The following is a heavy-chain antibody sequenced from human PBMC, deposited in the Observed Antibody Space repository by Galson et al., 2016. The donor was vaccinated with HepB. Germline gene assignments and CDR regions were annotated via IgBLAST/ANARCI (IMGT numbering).Heavy chain of an antibody. CDR2: IKQDGSEK. J-gene: IGHJ4*02. Sequence: SLRLSCAASGFTFSSFWMSWVRQAPGKGLEWVANIKQDGSEKSYVDSVKGRFTISRDNAKNSLFLQMNSLRADDTAVYYWARAIATSYWGQGALVTVSS. CDR3: ARAIATSY. CDR1: GFTFSSFW. D-gene: IGHD5-24*01. V-gene: IGHV3-7*05.